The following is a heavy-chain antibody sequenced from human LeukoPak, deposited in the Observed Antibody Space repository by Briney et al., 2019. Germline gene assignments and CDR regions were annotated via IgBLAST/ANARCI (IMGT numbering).Heavy chain of an antibody. CDR1: GFTFSSFD. D-gene: IGHD3-16*01. V-gene: IGHV3-30*13. J-gene: IGHJ4*02. Sequence: GRSLRLSCVVSGFTFSSFDMHWVRQAPGKGLEWVAVISNDGDTKFYADSVKGRFTISRDNSKNSLYLQVNRVRPEDTALFYCARGGETASTGWAMIDYWGQGSLVTVSS. CDR2: ISNDGDTK. CDR3: ARGGETASTGWAMIDY.